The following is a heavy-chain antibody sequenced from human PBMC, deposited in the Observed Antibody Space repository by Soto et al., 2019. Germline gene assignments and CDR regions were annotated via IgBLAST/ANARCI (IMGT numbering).Heavy chain of an antibody. CDR3: TTAGVLP. Sequence: EAQLVESGGGLVKPGGSLRLSCATSAITLSDAWMNWVRQTPGKRLEWVGRIKSKSDGDTIDYTASVKGRFFISRDDSENILYLHMNKLNTEDTGVYYCTTAGVLPWGQGTLVTVSS. CDR1: AITLSDAW. CDR2: IKSKSDGDTI. V-gene: IGHV3-15*01. J-gene: IGHJ5*02.